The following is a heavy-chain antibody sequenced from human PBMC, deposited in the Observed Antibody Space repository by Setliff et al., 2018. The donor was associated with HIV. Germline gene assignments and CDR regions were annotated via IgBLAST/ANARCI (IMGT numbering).Heavy chain of an antibody. CDR3: ARDPRPKFWSGNSPFDY. CDR1: GFTVSDNY. D-gene: IGHD3-3*01. J-gene: IGHJ4*02. CDR2: ITGFGGRT. Sequence: GGSLRLSCAISGFTVSDNYMTWVRQAPGKGLEWVSTITGFGGRTYYADSVKGRFTISRDTAKNSLYLQMNSLRAEDTAVYYCARDPRPKFWSGNSPFDYWGQGTLVTVSS. V-gene: IGHV3-11*01.